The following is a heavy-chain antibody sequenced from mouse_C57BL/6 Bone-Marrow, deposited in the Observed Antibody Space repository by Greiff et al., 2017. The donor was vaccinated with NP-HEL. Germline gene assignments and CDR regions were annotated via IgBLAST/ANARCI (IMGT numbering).Heavy chain of an antibody. CDR3: AIYYYGSSSYAMDY. J-gene: IGHJ4*01. D-gene: IGHD1-1*01. Sequence: EVHLVESGGGLVKPGGSLKLSCAASGFTFSDYGMHWVRQAPEKGLEWVAYISSGSSTLYYADTVKGRFTISRDNAKNTLFLQMTSLRSEDTAMYYCAIYYYGSSSYAMDYWGQGTSVTVSS. CDR2: ISSGSSTL. V-gene: IGHV5-17*01. CDR1: GFTFSDYG.